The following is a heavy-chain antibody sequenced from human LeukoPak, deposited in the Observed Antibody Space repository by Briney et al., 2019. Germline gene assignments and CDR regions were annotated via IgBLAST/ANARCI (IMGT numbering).Heavy chain of an antibody. J-gene: IGHJ5*02. Sequence: APVKVSCKASGYTFTDSYMHWVRQAPGQGLEWMGWINPTSGGTNYAQKSQGRVTMTRVTSISTAYMELSRLRSDDTAVYYCARESCSSSSCYYWFDPWGQGTLVTVSS. CDR2: INPTSGGT. CDR3: ARESCSSSSCYYWFDP. CDR1: GYTFTDSY. V-gene: IGHV1-2*02. D-gene: IGHD2-2*01.